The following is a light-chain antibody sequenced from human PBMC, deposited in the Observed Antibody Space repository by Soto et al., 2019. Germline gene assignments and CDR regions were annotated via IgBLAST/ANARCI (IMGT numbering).Light chain of an antibody. CDR2: DSR. Sequence: QAVVTQPPSVSGAPGQRVTISCTGSNSNIGAGYDVHWYQQLPGTAPKLLIYDSRYRPSGVPERFAGSKSGTSASLAITGLQAEDEADYYCQSYDSSLTGSGVFGTGTQLTVL. J-gene: IGLJ1*01. V-gene: IGLV1-40*01. CDR3: QSYDSSLTGSGV. CDR1: NSNIGAGYD.